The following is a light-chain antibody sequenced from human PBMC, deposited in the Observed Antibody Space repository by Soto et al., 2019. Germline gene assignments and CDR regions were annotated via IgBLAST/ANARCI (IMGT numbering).Light chain of an antibody. V-gene: IGKV1-6*01. CDR2: TAS. J-gene: IGKJ4*01. Sequence: AIQMTQSPSSLSASVGDRVTITCRASQGIRSELGWYQQKPGKAPNLLIYTASTLQSGVPSRFSGSGSGTYFTLTISSLQPEDFATYYCIQDYNYPLTFGGGTRVEIK. CDR1: QGIRSE. CDR3: IQDYNYPLT.